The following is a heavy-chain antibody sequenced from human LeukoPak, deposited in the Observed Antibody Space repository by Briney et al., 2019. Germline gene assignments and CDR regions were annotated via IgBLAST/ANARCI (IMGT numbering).Heavy chain of an antibody. CDR1: GFTFISYG. CDR3: AIKGGAYCGGDCYHEYFQH. CDR2: ISYDGSNK. J-gene: IGHJ1*01. Sequence: GGSLRLSCAASGFTFISYGMHGVRQAPGKGLEWVAVISYDGSNKYYADSVKGRFTISRDNSKNTLYLQMNSLRAEDTAVYYCAIKGGAYCGGDCYHEYFQHWGQGTLVTVSS. D-gene: IGHD2-21*02. V-gene: IGHV3-30*03.